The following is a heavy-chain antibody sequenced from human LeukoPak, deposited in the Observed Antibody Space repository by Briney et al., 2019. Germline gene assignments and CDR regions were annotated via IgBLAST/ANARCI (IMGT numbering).Heavy chain of an antibody. CDR2: ISSSGKTI. V-gene: IGHV3-48*04. D-gene: IGHD6-19*01. CDR1: GFTFSSYS. J-gene: IGHJ1*01. Sequence: GGSLRLSCAASGFTFSSYSMNWVRQAPGKGLEWVSYISSSGKTIYYADSVKGRFIISRDNAKKSLYLQMNSLRAEDTAVYYCARDGSDSSGWYSPRAEYFQHWGQGTLVTVSS. CDR3: ARDGSDSSGWYSPRAEYFQH.